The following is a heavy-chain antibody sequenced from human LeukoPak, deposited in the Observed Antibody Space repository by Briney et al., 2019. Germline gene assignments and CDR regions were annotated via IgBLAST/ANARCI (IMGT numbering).Heavy chain of an antibody. J-gene: IGHJ5*02. CDR3: ARDRDQVAATGFDP. V-gene: IGHV3-30*04. D-gene: IGHD2-15*01. Sequence: GRSLRLSCAASAFTFSSYAMHWVRQAPGKGLEWVAVISYDGTNKYYADSVKGRFTISRDNSKNRLYLQMNSLRAEDTAVYYCARDRDQVAATGFDPWGQGTLVTVSS. CDR2: ISYDGTNK. CDR1: AFTFSSYA.